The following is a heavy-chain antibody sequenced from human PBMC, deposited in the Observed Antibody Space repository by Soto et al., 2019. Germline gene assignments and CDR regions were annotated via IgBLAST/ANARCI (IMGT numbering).Heavy chain of an antibody. CDR2: IYSGGST. J-gene: IGHJ4*02. V-gene: IGHV3-53*01. D-gene: IGHD2-15*01. Sequence: EVQLVESGGGLIQPGGSLRLSCAASGFTVSSNYMSWVHQAPGKGLEWVSVIYSGGSTYYADSVKGRFTISRDNSKNTLYLQMNSLRAEDTAVYYCARVPYCSGGSCWHFDYWGQGTLVTVSS. CDR3: ARVPYCSGGSCWHFDY. CDR1: GFTVSSNY.